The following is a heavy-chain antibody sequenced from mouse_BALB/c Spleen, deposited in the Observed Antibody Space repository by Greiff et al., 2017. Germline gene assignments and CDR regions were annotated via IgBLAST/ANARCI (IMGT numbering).Heavy chain of an antibody. CDR1: GYTFTSYY. Sequence: QVQLKQSGPELVKPGASVRISCKASGYTFTSYYIHWVKQRPGQGLEWIGWIYPGNVNTKYNEKFKGKATLTADKSSSTAYMQLSSLTSEDSAVYFCARGAYGRYFDYWGQGTTLTVSS. J-gene: IGHJ2*01. CDR3: ARGAYGRYFDY. V-gene: IGHV1S56*01. CDR2: IYPGNVNT. D-gene: IGHD1-1*01.